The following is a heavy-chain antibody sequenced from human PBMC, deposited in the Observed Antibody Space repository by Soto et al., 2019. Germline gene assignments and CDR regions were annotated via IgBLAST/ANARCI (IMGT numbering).Heavy chain of an antibody. CDR2: IYSGGST. D-gene: IGHD4-4*01. CDR3: ARSTLNYYYYGMDV. Sequence: GGSLRLSCAASGFTVSSNYMSWVRQAPGKGLEWVSVIYSGGSTYYADSVKGRFTISRDNSKNTLYLQMNSLRAEDTAVYYCARSTLNYYYYGMDVWGQGTTVTVSS. CDR1: GFTVSSNY. J-gene: IGHJ6*02. V-gene: IGHV3-53*01.